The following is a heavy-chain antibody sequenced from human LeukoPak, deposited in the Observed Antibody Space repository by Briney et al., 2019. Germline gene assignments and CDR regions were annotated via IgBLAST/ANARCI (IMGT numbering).Heavy chain of an antibody. V-gene: IGHV4-4*02. CDR3: ARENPDTSYGSYFDY. D-gene: IGHD5-18*01. J-gene: IGHJ4*02. CDR2: IYHSGTT. Sequence: SGTLSLTCAVSGGSISSSNWWSWVRQPPGKGREWIGEIYHSGTTNSTPSLKSPVTISVDKSKNQFSLKLRSVPAADTAVYYCARENPDTSYGSYFDYWGQGTLVTVSS. CDR1: GGSISSSNW.